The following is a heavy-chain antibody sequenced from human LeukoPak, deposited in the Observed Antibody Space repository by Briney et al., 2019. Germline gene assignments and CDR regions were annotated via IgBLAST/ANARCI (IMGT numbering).Heavy chain of an antibody. CDR2: IIPILGIA. J-gene: IGHJ5*02. Sequence: SVKVSCKASGGTFSSYAISWVRQAPGQGLEWMGRIIPILGIANYAQKFQGRVTITADKSTSTAYMELSSLRSEDTAVYYCARDLWERYCSSTSCYDRFDPWGQGTLVTVSS. D-gene: IGHD2-2*01. CDR1: GGTFSSYA. V-gene: IGHV1-69*04. CDR3: ARDLWERYCSSTSCYDRFDP.